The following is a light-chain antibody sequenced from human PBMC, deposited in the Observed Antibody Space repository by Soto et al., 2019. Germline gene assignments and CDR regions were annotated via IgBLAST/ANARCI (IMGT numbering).Light chain of an antibody. V-gene: IGLV3-21*02. CDR1: NIGSKS. CDR3: QVWDSSSDHHV. CDR2: DDS. Sequence: SYELTQPPSVSVAPGQTASITCGGNNIGSKSVHWYQQKPGQAPVLVVYDDSDRPSGIPERFSGSNSGNTATLTISRVEAGDEADYYCQVWDSSSDHHVFATGTKANVL. J-gene: IGLJ1*01.